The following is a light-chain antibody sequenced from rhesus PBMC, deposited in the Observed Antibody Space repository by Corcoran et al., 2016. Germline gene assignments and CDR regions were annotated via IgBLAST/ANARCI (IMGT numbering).Light chain of an antibody. CDR2: YAS. Sequence: DIQMTQSPSSLSASVGDTVTITCRASQGISNNLAWYQQKPGKVPKLLIYYASTLQSGVPSRFIGSGSGTDFTLTISSLQPEDFATYYWQHGYGTPYSFGQGTKVEIK. J-gene: IGKJ2*01. V-gene: IGKV1S15*01. CDR3: QHGYGTPYS. CDR1: QGISNN.